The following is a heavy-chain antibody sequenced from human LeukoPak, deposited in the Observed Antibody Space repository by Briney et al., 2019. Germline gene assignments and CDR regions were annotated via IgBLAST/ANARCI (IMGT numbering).Heavy chain of an antibody. Sequence: PGGSLRLSCEASGFTLNNYHMNWVRQAPGKGLEWVSVIYSGGSTYYADSVKGRFTISRDNSKNTLYLQMNSLRAEDTAVYYCARGVTSDYWGQGTLVTVSS. D-gene: IGHD2-21*02. V-gene: IGHV3-53*01. CDR3: ARGVTSDY. CDR2: IYSGGST. CDR1: GFTLNNYH. J-gene: IGHJ4*02.